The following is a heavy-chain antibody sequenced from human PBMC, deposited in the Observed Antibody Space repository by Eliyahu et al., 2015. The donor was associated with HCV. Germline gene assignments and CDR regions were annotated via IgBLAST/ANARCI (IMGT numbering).Heavy chain of an antibody. Sequence: QVQLQESGPGLVKPSQTLSLTCSVSGGSISSGGFHWTWVRQSAGRGLEWIGRFSTRWGAHYNPSLKSRVNISVDMSKNQISLKLSSVTAADTAVYYCARDDVGHDFWGGLGGKYRGMDVWGQGTTVTVSS. CDR3: ARDDVGHDFWGGLGGKYRGMDV. CDR1: GGSISSGGFH. CDR2: FSTRWGA. J-gene: IGHJ6*02. D-gene: IGHD3-3*01. V-gene: IGHV4-61*02.